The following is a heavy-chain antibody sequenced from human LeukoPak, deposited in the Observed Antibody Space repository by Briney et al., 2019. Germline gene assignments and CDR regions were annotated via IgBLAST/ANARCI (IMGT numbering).Heavy chain of an antibody. CDR1: GGXISSYY. Sequence: SETLSLTCTVSGGXISSYYWSWIRQPAGKGLEWIGRIYSSGSTNYNPSLKSRVTMSVDTSKNQFSLRLSSVTAADTAVYYCARSIDYGGNSDSFYYYYGMDVWGQGTTVTVSS. CDR2: IYSSGST. J-gene: IGHJ6*02. CDR3: ARSIDYGGNSDSFYYYYGMDV. V-gene: IGHV4-4*07. D-gene: IGHD4-23*01.